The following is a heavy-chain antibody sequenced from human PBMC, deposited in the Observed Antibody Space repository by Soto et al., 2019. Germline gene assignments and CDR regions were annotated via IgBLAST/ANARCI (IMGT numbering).Heavy chain of an antibody. CDR3: AQRLPHYGLGRERGNGFDP. CDR1: GFSLSTTGVG. D-gene: IGHD3-10*01. Sequence: QITLKESGPTLVRPTQTLTLTCTFSGFSLSTTGVGVGWIRQPPGKALEWLALIYWDDDKRYSPSLKSRLTSTKDTSKTEVILTMTNMDPVATDRYYCAQRLPHYGLGRERGNGFDPWGQGTLVTVSS. CDR2: IYWDDDK. J-gene: IGHJ5*02. V-gene: IGHV2-5*02.